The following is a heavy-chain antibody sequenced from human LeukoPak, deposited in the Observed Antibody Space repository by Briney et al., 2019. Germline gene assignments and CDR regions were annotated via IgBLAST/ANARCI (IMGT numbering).Heavy chain of an antibody. CDR2: ISSSSSYI. CDR3: ARNLDYGGNSGPGY. D-gene: IGHD4-23*01. Sequence: PGGSLRLSCAASGFTFSSYSMNWVRQAPGKGLEWVSSISSSSSYIYYADSVKGRFTISRDNAKNSLYLQMNSLRAEDTAVYYCARNLDYGGNSGPGYWGQGTLVTVSS. J-gene: IGHJ4*02. V-gene: IGHV3-21*01. CDR1: GFTFSSYS.